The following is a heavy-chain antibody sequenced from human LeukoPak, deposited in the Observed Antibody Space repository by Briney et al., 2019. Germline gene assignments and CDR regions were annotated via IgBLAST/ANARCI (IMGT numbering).Heavy chain of an antibody. J-gene: IGHJ4*02. D-gene: IGHD3-22*01. CDR2: ISGSGGST. Sequence: GGSLRLSCAAPGFTFSSYAMSWVRQAPGKGLEWVSAISGSGGSTYYADSVKGRFTISRDNSKNTLYLQMNSLRAEDTAVYYCARGSLTPNYYDSSGPPDYWGQGTLVTVSS. CDR3: ARGSLTPNYYDSSGPPDY. CDR1: GFTFSSYA. V-gene: IGHV3-23*01.